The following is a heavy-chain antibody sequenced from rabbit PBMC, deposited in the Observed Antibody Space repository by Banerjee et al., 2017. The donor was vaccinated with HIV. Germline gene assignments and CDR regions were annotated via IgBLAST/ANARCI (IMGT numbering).Heavy chain of an antibody. V-gene: IGHV1S7*01. CDR2: IDPVFGST. Sequence: QLEESGGDLVKPEGSLTLTCTASGFTLSSYWICWVRQAPGKGLEWIGYIDPVFGSTYYASWVNGRFTISSHNAQNTLYLQLNSLTAADTATYFCAREEGSSYLFNLWGPGTLVTVS. CDR1: GFTLSSYW. D-gene: IGHD8-1*01. CDR3: AREEGSSYLFNL. J-gene: IGHJ4*01.